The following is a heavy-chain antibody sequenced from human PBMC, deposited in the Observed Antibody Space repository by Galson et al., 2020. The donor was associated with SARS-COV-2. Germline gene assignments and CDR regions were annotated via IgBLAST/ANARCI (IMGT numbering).Heavy chain of an antibody. CDR3: AKDQVTA. CDR1: GFSFSNYG. V-gene: IGHV3-30*02. D-gene: IGHD3-10*01. CDR2: IPYDGSNE. J-gene: IGHJ5*02. Sequence: GGSLRLSCAASGFSFSNYGMHWIRQAPGKGPEWVAFIPYDGSNEYYADAVKGRFTISRDNSKNTLYLQMNSLRAEDTAVYYCAKDQVTAWGQGTLVTVSS.